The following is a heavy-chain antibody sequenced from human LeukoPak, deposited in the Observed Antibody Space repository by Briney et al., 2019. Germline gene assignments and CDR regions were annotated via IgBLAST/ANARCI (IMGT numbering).Heavy chain of an antibody. CDR2: IYYSGST. V-gene: IGHV4-59*08. CDR3: ARHRKRWLQSSYADY. J-gene: IGHJ4*02. D-gene: IGHD5-24*01. CDR1: GGSISSYY. Sequence: PSETLSLTCTVSGGSISSYYWSWIRQPPGKGLEWIGYIYYSGSTNYNPSLKSRVTISVDTSKNQFSLKLSSVTAADTAVYYCARHRKRWLQSSYADYWGQGTLVTVSS.